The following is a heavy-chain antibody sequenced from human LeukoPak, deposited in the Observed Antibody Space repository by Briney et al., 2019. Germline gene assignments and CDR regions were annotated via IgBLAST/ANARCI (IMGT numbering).Heavy chain of an antibody. D-gene: IGHD3-22*01. Sequence: ASVKVSCKASGYTFTSYGISWVRQAPGQGLEWMGWISAYNGNTNYAQKLQGRVTMTTDTSTSTAYMELRSLRSDDTAVYYCARPYYDSSGVNWFDPWGQGTLATVSS. V-gene: IGHV1-18*01. CDR3: ARPYYDSSGVNWFDP. J-gene: IGHJ5*02. CDR1: GYTFTSYG. CDR2: ISAYNGNT.